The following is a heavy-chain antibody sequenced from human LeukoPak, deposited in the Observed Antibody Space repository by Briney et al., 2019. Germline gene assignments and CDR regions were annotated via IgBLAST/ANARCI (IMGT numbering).Heavy chain of an antibody. D-gene: IGHD2-21*01. Sequence: SVKVSCRASGGTFSSYTISWVRQAPGQGLEWMGRIIPILGIANYAQKFQGRVTITADKSTSTAYMELSSLRSEDTAVYYCAKNRGGDCYSGVSYWGQGTLVTVSS. CDR3: AKNRGGDCYSGVSY. CDR2: IIPILGIA. J-gene: IGHJ4*02. V-gene: IGHV1-69*02. CDR1: GGTFSSYT.